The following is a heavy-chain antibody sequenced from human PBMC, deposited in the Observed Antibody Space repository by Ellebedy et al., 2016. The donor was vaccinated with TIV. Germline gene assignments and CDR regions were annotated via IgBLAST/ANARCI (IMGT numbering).Heavy chain of an antibody. D-gene: IGHD5-18*01. J-gene: IGHJ4*02. V-gene: IGHV1-2*02. CDR3: ARQPRRGYSYHFDY. CDR2: INPNSGGT. Sequence: AASVKVSCKASGYTFTGYYMHWVRQAPGQGLEWMGWINPNSGGTNYAQKFQGRVTMTRDTSISTAYMELSRLRSDDTAVYYCARQPRRGYSYHFDYWGQGTLVTVSS. CDR1: GYTFTGYY.